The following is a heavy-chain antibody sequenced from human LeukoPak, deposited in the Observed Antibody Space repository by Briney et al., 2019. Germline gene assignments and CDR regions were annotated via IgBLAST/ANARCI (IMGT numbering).Heavy chain of an antibody. Sequence: GGSPRLSCAASGFTFSSYVMSWVRQAPGKGLEWVSGISGSGGRTYYADSVKGRFTISRDNSKNTLYLQMNSLRAEDTAVYYCAATYGSGSRGDAFDIWGQGTMATVSS. CDR2: ISGSGGRT. D-gene: IGHD3-10*01. J-gene: IGHJ3*02. CDR3: AATYGSGSRGDAFDI. V-gene: IGHV3-23*01. CDR1: GFTFSSYV.